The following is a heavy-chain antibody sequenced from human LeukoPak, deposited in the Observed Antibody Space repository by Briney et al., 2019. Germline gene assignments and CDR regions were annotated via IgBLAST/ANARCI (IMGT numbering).Heavy chain of an antibody. CDR3: ARGLAYYGSGSYYKSLYTNSKCFDY. CDR1: GGSISSDGYY. CDR2: IHYSGGT. Sequence: SETLSLTCTVSGGSISSDGYYWSWIRQHPGKGLEWIGYIHYSGGTNYNPSLKSRVTMSVDTSKNQFSLRLSSVTAADTAVYYCARGLAYYGSGSYYKSLYTNSKCFDYWGQGTLVTVSS. V-gene: IGHV4-31*03. J-gene: IGHJ4*02. D-gene: IGHD3-10*01.